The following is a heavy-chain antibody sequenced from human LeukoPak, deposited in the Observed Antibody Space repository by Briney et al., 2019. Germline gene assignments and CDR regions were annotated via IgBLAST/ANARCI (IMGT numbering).Heavy chain of an antibody. CDR3: AREAQWLVTDY. CDR2: ISYDGSNK. CDR1: GFTFSSYG. J-gene: IGHJ4*02. V-gene: IGHV3-30*03. Sequence: GGSLRISCAASGFTFSSYGMHWVRQAPGRGLEWVAVISYDGSNKYYADSVKGRFTISRDNSKNTLYLQMNSLRAEDTAVYYCAREAQWLVTDYWGQGTLVTVSS. D-gene: IGHD6-19*01.